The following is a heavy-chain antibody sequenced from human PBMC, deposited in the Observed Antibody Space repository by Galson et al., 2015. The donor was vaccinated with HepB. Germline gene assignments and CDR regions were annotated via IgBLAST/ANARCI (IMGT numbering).Heavy chain of an antibody. D-gene: IGHD6-19*01. CDR3: ATKYSSGWYFWFDP. V-gene: IGHV1-24*01. Sequence: SVKVSCKVSGYTLTELSMHWVRQAPGKGLEWMGGFDPEDGETIYAQKFQGRVTMTEDTSTDTAYMELSSLRSEDTAVYYCATKYSSGWYFWFDPWGQGTLVTVSS. CDR2: FDPEDGET. CDR1: GYTLTELS. J-gene: IGHJ5*02.